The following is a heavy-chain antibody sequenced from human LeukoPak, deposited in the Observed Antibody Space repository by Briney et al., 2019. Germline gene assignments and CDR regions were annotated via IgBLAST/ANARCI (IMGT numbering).Heavy chain of an antibody. CDR1: GGSISSSSYY. D-gene: IGHD1-26*01. J-gene: IGHJ4*02. Sequence: SETLSLTCTVSGGSISSSSYYWGWIRQPPGKGLEWIGSIYYSGSTYYNPSLKSRVTISVDTSKNQFSLKLSSVTAADTAVYYCARAVVGAVFGYYFDYWGQGTLVTVSS. CDR3: ARAVVGAVFGYYFDY. CDR2: IYYSGST. V-gene: IGHV4-39*07.